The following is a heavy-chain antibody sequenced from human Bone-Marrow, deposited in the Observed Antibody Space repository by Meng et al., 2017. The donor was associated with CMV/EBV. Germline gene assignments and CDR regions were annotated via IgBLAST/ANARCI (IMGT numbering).Heavy chain of an antibody. CDR1: GYTFTSYG. CDR2: ISAYNGNT. V-gene: IGHV1-18*01. J-gene: IGHJ4*02. D-gene: IGHD3-9*01. CDR3: ARVARRFTIFYPY. Sequence: ASVKACKASGYTFTSYGISWVRQAPGQGLEWMGWISAYNGNTNYAQKLQGRVTMTTDTSTSTAYMELRSLRSEDTAVYYCARVARRFTIFYPYWGQGTLVTVSS.